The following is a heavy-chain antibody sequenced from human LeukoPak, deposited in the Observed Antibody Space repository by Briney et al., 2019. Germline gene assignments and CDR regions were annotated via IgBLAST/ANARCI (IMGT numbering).Heavy chain of an antibody. Sequence: PGGSLRLSCAASGFTFSSYSMNWVRQAPGRGLEWVSSISSSSSYIYYADSVKGRFTISRDNAKNSLYLQMDSLRAEDTAVYYCARSSSSSFYYYYMDVWGKGTTVTVSS. CDR3: ARSSSSSFYYYYMDV. CDR1: GFTFSSYS. CDR2: ISSSSSYI. V-gene: IGHV3-21*01. J-gene: IGHJ6*03. D-gene: IGHD6-6*01.